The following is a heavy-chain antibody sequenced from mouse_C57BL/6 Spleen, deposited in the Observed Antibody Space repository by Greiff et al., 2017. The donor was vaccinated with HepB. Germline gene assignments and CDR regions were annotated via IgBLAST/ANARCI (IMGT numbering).Heavy chain of an antibody. J-gene: IGHJ4*01. D-gene: IGHD2-4*01. V-gene: IGHV3-1*01. CDR1: GYSITSGYD. Sequence: EVQLKESGPGMVKPSQSLSLTCTVTGYSITSGYDWHWIRHFPGNKLEWMGYISYSGSTNYNPSLKSRISITHDTSKNHFFLKLNSVTTEDTATYYCARGGDYEDVDYWGQGTSVTVSS. CDR3: ARGGDYEDVDY. CDR2: ISYSGST.